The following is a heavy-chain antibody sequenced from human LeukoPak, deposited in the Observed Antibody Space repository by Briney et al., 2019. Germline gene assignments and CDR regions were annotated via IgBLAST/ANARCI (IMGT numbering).Heavy chain of an antibody. D-gene: IGHD3-10*01. J-gene: IGHJ4*02. CDR1: GFSLSTRGVG. Sequence: SGPTLVNPTQTLTLTCTFSGFSLSTRGVGVGWIRHPPGKALEWLALIYWDGDKRYSPSLKSRLTITKDTSKNQVVLTMTNMEPVDTATYYCARDRFGELYLDYWGQGTLVTVSS. CDR3: ARDRFGELYLDY. V-gene: IGHV2-5*02. CDR2: IYWDGDK.